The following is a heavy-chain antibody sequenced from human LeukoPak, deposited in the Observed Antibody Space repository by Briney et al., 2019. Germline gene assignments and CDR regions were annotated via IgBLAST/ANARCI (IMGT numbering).Heavy chain of an antibody. CDR2: IYYSGST. Sequence: SQTLSLTCTVSGGSISSGDYYWRWIRQPPGKGLEWIGYIYYSGSTYYNPSLKSRVTISVDTSKNQFSLKLSSVTAADTAVYYCARVRAAAGYFDYWGQGTLVTVSS. CDR1: GGSISSGDYY. V-gene: IGHV4-30-4*08. CDR3: ARVRAAAGYFDY. D-gene: IGHD6-13*01. J-gene: IGHJ4*02.